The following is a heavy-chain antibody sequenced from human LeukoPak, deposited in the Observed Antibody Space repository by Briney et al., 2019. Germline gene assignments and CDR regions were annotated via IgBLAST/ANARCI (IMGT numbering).Heavy chain of an antibody. CDR2: ISACNGNT. D-gene: IGHD3-22*01. CDR3: ARDYYDSSGCPFDP. J-gene: IGHJ5*02. Sequence: GASVKVSCKASGYTFTSYGISWVRQAPGQGLEWMGWISACNGNTNYARKLQGRVTMTTDTSTSTAYMELRSLRSDDTAVYYCARDYYDSSGCPFDPWGQGTLVTVSS. V-gene: IGHV1-18*01. CDR1: GYTFTSYG.